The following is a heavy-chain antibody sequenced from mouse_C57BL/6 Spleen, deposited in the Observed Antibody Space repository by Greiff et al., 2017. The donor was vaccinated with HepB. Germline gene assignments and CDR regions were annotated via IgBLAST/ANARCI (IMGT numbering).Heavy chain of an antibody. CDR2: ISAGGSYT. V-gene: IGHV5-4*01. CDR1: GFTFSSYA. J-gene: IGHJ4*01. D-gene: IGHD1-1*01. Sequence: EVQLVESGGGLVKPGGSLKLSCAASGFTFSSYAMSWVRQTPEKRLEWVATISAGGSYTYYPDNVKGRFTISRDNAKNNLYLQMSHLKSEDTAMYYCARAYCYGSGYVGAMDYWGQGTSVTVSS. CDR3: ARAYCYGSGYVGAMDY.